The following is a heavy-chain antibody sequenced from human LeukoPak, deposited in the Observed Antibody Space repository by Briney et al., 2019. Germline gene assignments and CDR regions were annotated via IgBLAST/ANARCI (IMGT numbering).Heavy chain of an antibody. J-gene: IGHJ6*04. CDR1: GFTFSSYS. CDR3: ASLRWGVRGAHYGMDV. Sequence: GGSLRLSCAASGFTFSSYSMNWVRQAPGKGLEWVSSISSSSSYIYYADSVKGRFTISRDNAKNSLYLQMNSLRAEDTAVYYCASLRWGVRGAHYGMDVWGKGTTVTVSS. D-gene: IGHD3-10*01. CDR2: ISSSSSYI. V-gene: IGHV3-21*01.